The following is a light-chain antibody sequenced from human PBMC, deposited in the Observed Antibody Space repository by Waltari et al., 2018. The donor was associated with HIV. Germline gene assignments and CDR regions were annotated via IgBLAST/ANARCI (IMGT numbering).Light chain of an antibody. CDR2: EVS. Sequence: QSALTQPASVSGSPRQSITISCTGTSSDVGRYNLVSWYQQHPGKAPKLMIYEVSKRPSGVSNRFSGSKSGNTASLTISGLQAEDEADYYCCSYAGSRVFGGGTKLTVL. J-gene: IGLJ3*02. V-gene: IGLV2-23*02. CDR1: SSDVGRYNL. CDR3: CSYAGSRV.